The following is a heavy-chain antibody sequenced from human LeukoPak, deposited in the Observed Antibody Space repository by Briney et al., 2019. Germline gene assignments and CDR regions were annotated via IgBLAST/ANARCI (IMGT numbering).Heavy chain of an antibody. CDR1: GGTFSSYA. CDR3: AREEPAAINWFDP. D-gene: IGHD2-2*02. CDR2: IIPIFGTA. V-gene: IGHV1-69*01. Sequence: SVKVSCKASGGTFSSYAISWVRQAPGQGLEWMEGIIPIFGTANYAQKFQGRVTITADESTSTAYMELSSLRSEDTAVYYCAREEPAAINWFDPWGQGTLVTVSS. J-gene: IGHJ5*02.